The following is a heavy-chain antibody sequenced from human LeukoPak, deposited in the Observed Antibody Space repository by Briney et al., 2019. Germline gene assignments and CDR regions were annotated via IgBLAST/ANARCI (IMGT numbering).Heavy chain of an antibody. CDR2: ISDNGGNT. CDR1: GFTFSSYA. D-gene: IGHD3-9*01. J-gene: IGHJ4*02. CDR3: ASNILTGYYPDFFDY. V-gene: IGHV3-23*01. Sequence: GGSLRLSCAASGFTFSSYAMNWVRQAPGKGLEWVSAISDNGGNTYYADSVKGRFTISRDNFKNTLYLQMSSLRAEDTAVYYCASNILTGYYPDFFDYWGQGTLVTVSS.